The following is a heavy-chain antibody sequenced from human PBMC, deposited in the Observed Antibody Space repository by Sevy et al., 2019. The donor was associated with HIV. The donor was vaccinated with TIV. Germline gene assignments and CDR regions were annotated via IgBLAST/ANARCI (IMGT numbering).Heavy chain of an antibody. CDR2: ISNISRTI. CDR1: GFTFSSYS. J-gene: IGHJ4*02. CDR3: ATIFHSGSQFDC. D-gene: IGHD3-3*02. V-gene: IGHV3-48*02. Sequence: GGSLRLSCAASGFTFSSYSMNWVRQAPGKGLEWVSYISNISRTIYYADSVRGRFTISRDNAKNSLYLQMNSLRDEDTAVYYCATIFHSGSQFDCWGQGTLVTVS.